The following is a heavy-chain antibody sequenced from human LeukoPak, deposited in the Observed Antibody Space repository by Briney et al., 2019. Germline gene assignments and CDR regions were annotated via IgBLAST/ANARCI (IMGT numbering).Heavy chain of an antibody. CDR3: ARGVAGPTFSSDY. J-gene: IGHJ4*02. V-gene: IGHV4-34*01. D-gene: IGHD6-19*01. CDR2: INHSGST. Sequence: PSETLSLTCAVYGGSFSGCYWSWIRQPPGKGLEWIGEINHSGSTNYNPSLKSRVTISVDTSKNQFSLKLSSVTAADTAVYYCARGVAGPTFSSDYWGQGTLVTVSS. CDR1: GGSFSGCY.